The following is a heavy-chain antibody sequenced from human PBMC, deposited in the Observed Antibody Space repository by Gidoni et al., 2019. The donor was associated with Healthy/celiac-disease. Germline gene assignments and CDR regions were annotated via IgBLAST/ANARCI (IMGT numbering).Heavy chain of an antibody. CDR1: GYSLTSDY. CDR3: ARGGIHDY. J-gene: IGHJ4*02. V-gene: IGHV1-46*01. D-gene: IGHD3-10*01. Sequence: QVQLVQSGAEVKNPGASVQGACRASGYSLTSDYIPWMRQAPGQGLEWMGMINPGDGYKNYAERFQGRVTMSSDTPTNIAYMELSSLRYEDTAVYYCARGGIHDYWGQGTLVTVSS. CDR2: INPGDGYK.